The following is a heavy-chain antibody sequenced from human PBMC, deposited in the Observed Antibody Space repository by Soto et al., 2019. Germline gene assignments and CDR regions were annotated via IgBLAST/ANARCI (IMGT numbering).Heavy chain of an antibody. V-gene: IGHV3-23*01. CDR1: GFTFSNYA. Sequence: EVQMLESGGDLVQPGGSLRLSCAASGFTFSNYAMSWVRQAPGKGLEWVSAISGSGGSTYYADSVKGRFTISRDNSKNTLYLQMNSLRAEDTAVYYCAIEPRSSSSWYPNWFDPWGQGTLVTVSS. J-gene: IGHJ5*02. CDR2: ISGSGGST. CDR3: AIEPRSSSSWYPNWFDP. D-gene: IGHD6-13*01.